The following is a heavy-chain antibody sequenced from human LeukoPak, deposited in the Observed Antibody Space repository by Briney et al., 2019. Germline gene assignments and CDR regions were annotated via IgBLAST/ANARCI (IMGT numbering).Heavy chain of an antibody. CDR1: GGSINNYY. CDR3: ARDRVSYYGSGSYFNWFDP. D-gene: IGHD3-10*01. V-gene: IGHV4-4*07. Sequence: TSETLSLTCTVSGGSINNYYWSWIRQPAGKGLEWIGRIYTSGSTNYNPSLKSRVTMSVDTSKNQFSLKLSSVTAADTAVYYCARDRVSYYGSGSYFNWFDPWGQGTLVTVSS. J-gene: IGHJ5*02. CDR2: IYTSGST.